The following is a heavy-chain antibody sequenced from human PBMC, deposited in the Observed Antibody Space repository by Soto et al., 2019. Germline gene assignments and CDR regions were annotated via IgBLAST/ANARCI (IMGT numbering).Heavy chain of an antibody. J-gene: IGHJ4*02. CDR2: ISSGGTTT. CDR3: AREGGSIGGWFGRKFDS. CDR1: GFSFSTHA. D-gene: IGHD6-19*01. Sequence: GGSLRLSCTASGFSFSTHAMSWVRQAPGKGLEWVSRISSGGTTTFYAASVEGRFTISRDKSKNTLYLQMNSLRADDTAVYYCAREGGSIGGWFGRKFDSWGQGTQVTVSS. V-gene: IGHV3-23*01.